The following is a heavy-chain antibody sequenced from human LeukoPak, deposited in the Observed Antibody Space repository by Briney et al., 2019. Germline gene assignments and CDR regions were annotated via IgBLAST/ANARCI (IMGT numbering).Heavy chain of an antibody. CDR2: NSSKANTYAT. V-gene: IGHV3-73*01. CDR1: AFTFSDSA. D-gene: IGHD1-7*01. CDR3: ARDSARWGTGSTDY. J-gene: IGHJ4*02. Sequence: GGSLRLSCAASAFTFSDSAMHWVRQASGQGLECVGRNSSKANTYATAYAASVKGRFTISRDDSKDTAYLQMNSLRGEDTAVYYCARDSARWGTGSTDYWGQGTLVTVSS.